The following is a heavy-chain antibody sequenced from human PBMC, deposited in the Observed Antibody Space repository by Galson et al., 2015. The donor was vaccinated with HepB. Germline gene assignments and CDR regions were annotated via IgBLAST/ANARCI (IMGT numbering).Heavy chain of an antibody. J-gene: IGHJ6*02. CDR2: FDPEDGET. CDR1: GYTLTELS. D-gene: IGHD3-9*01. V-gene: IGHV1-24*01. Sequence: SVKVSCKVSGYTLTELSMHWVRQAPGKGLEWMGGFDPEDGETIYAQKFQGRVTMTEDTSTDTAYMELSSLRSEDTAVYYCATDLRLGYYDTLTGMDVWGQGTTVTVSS. CDR3: ATDLRLGYYDTLTGMDV.